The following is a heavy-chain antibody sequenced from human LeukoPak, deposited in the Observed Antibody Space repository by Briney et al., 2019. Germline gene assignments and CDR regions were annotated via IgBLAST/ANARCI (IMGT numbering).Heavy chain of an antibody. CDR1: GYTFTGYY. D-gene: IGHD3-22*01. CDR3: ARDYYDSSGYYSGIHFDY. Sequence: ASVKVSCKASGYTFTGYYMHWVRQAPGQGLEWMGWINPNSGGTNYAQKFQGRVAMTRDTSISTAYMELSRLRSDDTAVYYCARDYYDSSGYYSGIHFDYWGQGTLVTVSS. CDR2: INPNSGGT. J-gene: IGHJ4*02. V-gene: IGHV1-2*02.